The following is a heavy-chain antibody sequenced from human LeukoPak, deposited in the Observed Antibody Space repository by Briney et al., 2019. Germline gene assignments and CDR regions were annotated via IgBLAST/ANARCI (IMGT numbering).Heavy chain of an antibody. CDR1: DDSIRGSIYF. Sequence: SETLSLTCTVSDDSIRGSIYFWSWIRQPPGKGLEWIGYVTDAGFATYNPSLKSRVTLSVDTSTNQFSLKVHSVTVSDTAAYYCARDRAVGGRFFDLWGQGILVSVSS. D-gene: IGHD6-19*01. CDR2: VTDAGFA. V-gene: IGHV4-61*01. CDR3: ARDRAVGGRFFDL. J-gene: IGHJ4*02.